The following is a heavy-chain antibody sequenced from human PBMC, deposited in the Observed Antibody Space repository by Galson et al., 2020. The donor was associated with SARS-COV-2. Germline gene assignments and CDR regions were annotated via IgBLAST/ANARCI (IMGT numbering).Heavy chain of an antibody. CDR1: GYSIRSGYY. Sequence: SETLSLTCEVSGYSIRSGYYWGWVRQAPGKGLDWIGTVDFRGRAFYSPSPKSRVTIVLDTSKNQFSLTMTSVSAADTAVYYCARHVFGVGARTAWVDPWGQGRLVTVSA. V-gene: IGHV4-38-2*01. D-gene: IGHD2-8*01. CDR2: VDFRGRA. J-gene: IGHJ5*02. CDR3: ARHVFGVGARTAWVDP.